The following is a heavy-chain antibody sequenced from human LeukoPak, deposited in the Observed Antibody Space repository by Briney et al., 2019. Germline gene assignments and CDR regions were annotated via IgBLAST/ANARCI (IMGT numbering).Heavy chain of an antibody. J-gene: IGHJ4*02. V-gene: IGHV4-30-4*01. Sequence: PSQTRSLTCTVSGGSISSGDYYWSWIRQPPGKGLEWIGYIYYSGSTYYNPSLKSRVTISVDTSKNQFSLKLSSVTAADTAVYYCARGGSGYDYEFDYWGQGTLVTVSS. D-gene: IGHD5-12*01. CDR3: ARGGSGYDYEFDY. CDR2: IYYSGST. CDR1: GGSISSGDYY.